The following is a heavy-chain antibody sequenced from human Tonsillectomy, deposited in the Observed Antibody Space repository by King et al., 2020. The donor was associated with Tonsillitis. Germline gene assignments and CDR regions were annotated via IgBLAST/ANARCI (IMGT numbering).Heavy chain of an antibody. D-gene: IGHD1-20*01. CDR3: ARDYKWAIDY. J-gene: IGHJ4*02. CDR1: GFTFSTYS. CDR2: INAKRDVI. Sequence: VQLVQSGGGLVQPGGSLRLSCAASGFTFSTYSLNWVRQAPGKGLEWVAYINAKRDVILYAYSVRGRFTISRDNAENSLYLQMNSLRVEDTAVYYCARDYKWAIDYWGQGALVTVSS. V-gene: IGHV3-48*01.